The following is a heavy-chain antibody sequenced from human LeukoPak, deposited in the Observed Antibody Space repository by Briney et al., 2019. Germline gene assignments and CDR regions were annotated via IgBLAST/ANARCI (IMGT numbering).Heavy chain of an antibody. CDR1: GYTLTVLS. Sequence: ASVKVSLKVSGYTLTVLSMHSVRDSPGKGLGWMGRIDPEDGETIYAKKFQGRVTMTEDTSTDTAYTELSSLKSEDTAVYYCATVVVTAPGEDYFDYWGQGTLVTVSS. V-gene: IGHV1-24*01. D-gene: IGHD2-21*02. J-gene: IGHJ4*02. CDR2: IDPEDGET. CDR3: ATVVVTAPGEDYFDY.